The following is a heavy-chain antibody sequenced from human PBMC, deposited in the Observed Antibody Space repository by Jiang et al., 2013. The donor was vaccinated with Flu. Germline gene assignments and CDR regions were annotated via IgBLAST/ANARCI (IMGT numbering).Heavy chain of an antibody. V-gene: IGHV4-59*01. Sequence: KSRVTISVDTSKNQFSLKLSSVTAADTAVYYCARAGGSSGWYVIWGQGTLVTVSS. CDR3: ARAGGSSGWYVI. J-gene: IGHJ4*02. D-gene: IGHD6-19*01.